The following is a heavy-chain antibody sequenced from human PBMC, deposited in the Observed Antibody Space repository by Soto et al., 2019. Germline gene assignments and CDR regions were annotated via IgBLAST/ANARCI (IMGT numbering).Heavy chain of an antibody. V-gene: IGHV3-15*07. D-gene: IGHD5-18*01. Sequence: PGGSLRLSCAASGFIFSNAWMNWVRQAPGKGLEWVGRIKTKTDGGATDYAAPVKGRFTISRDDSKAMLFLEMNSLKTEDTAVYYCATTRGYTYGPPRVLDYWGQGSLVPVSS. CDR3: ATTRGYTYGPPRVLDY. J-gene: IGHJ4*02. CDR2: IKTKTDGGAT. CDR1: GFIFSNAW.